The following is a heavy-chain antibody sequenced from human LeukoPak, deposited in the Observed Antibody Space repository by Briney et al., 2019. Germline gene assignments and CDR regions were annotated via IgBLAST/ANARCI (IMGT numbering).Heavy chain of an antibody. CDR3: AKRGVVIRVILVGFHKQAYYFDS. D-gene: IGHD3-10*01. J-gene: IGHJ4*02. CDR2: ISDSGGST. Sequence: GGSLRLSCAVAGITLSSYGMSWVRQAPGKGLEWVAGISDSGGSTNYADSVKGRFTISRDNAKNTLYLQMNSLRAEDTAVYFCAKRGVVIRVILVGFHKQAYYFDSWGQGALVTVSS. V-gene: IGHV3-23*01. CDR1: GITLSSYG.